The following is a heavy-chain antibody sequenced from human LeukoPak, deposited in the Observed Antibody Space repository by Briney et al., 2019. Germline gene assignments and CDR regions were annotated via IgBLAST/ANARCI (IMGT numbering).Heavy chain of an antibody. Sequence: SETLSLTCAVSGGSLSGFYWSWIRQSPGRGLEWIGEINHSGSTNYNPSLKSRVTISVDTSKNQFSLKLSSVTAADTAVYYCARVDSSSWYYYGMDVWGQGTTVTVSS. CDR3: ARVDSSSWYYYGMDV. D-gene: IGHD6-13*01. CDR2: INHSGST. V-gene: IGHV4-34*01. J-gene: IGHJ6*02. CDR1: GGSLSGFY.